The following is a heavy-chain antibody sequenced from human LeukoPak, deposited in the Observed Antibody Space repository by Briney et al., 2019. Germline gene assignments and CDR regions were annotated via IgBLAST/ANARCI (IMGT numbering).Heavy chain of an antibody. CDR1: GFSFRSYP. CDR3: AKDGGQGADY. V-gene: IGHV3-23*01. Sequence: GGSLRLSCAASGFSFRSYPMSWVRQAPGKGLEWVSTIRGSDGSTSYADSVKGRFTISRDNSKNTLYLQMNSLRAEDTAVYYCAKDGGQGADYWGQGTLVTVSS. D-gene: IGHD3-16*01. CDR2: IRGSDGST. J-gene: IGHJ4*02.